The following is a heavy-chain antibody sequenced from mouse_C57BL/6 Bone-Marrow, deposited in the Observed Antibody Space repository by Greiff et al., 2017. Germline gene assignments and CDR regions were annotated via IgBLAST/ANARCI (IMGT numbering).Heavy chain of an antibody. CDR2: IDPSDSYT. J-gene: IGHJ3*01. D-gene: IGHD1-1*01. CDR3: GCGGIIGDYYGGS. Sequence: VQLQQPGAELVMPGASVKLSCKASGYTFTSYWMHWVKQRPGQGLEWIGEIDPSDSYTNYNQKFKGKSTLTVDKSSSTAYMQRSSLTSEDSAVYCGGCGGIIGDYYGGSWGQGTLVTVSA. V-gene: IGHV1-69*01. CDR1: GYTFTSYW.